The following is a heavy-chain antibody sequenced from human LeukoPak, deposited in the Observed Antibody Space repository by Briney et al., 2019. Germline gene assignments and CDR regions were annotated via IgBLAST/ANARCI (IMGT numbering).Heavy chain of an antibody. CDR1: GGSFSGYY. CDR3: ARVGSIAARRSYYYYMDV. Sequence: SETLSLTCAVYGGSFSGYYWSWIRQPPGKGLEWIGEINHSGSTNYNPSLKSRVTISVDTSKNQFSLKLSSVTAADTAVYYCARVGSIAARRSYYYYMDVWGKGTTVTVSS. J-gene: IGHJ6*03. D-gene: IGHD6-6*01. CDR2: INHSGST. V-gene: IGHV4-34*01.